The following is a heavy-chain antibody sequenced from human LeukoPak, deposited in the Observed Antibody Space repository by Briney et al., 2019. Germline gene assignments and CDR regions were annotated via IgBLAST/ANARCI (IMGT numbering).Heavy chain of an antibody. Sequence: SETLSLTCTVSGSSISSGGYYWRWLRQHPGKGLEWIGYIYYSGSTYYNPSLKSRVTISVDTSKNQFSLKLSSVTAADTAVYYCASGYYSNAFDYWGQGTLVTVSS. CDR3: ASGYYSNAFDY. D-gene: IGHD3-10*01. J-gene: IGHJ4*02. V-gene: IGHV4-31*03. CDR2: IYYSGST. CDR1: GSSISSGGYY.